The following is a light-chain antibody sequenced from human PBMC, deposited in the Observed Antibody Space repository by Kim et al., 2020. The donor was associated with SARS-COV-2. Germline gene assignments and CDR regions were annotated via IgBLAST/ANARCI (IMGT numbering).Light chain of an antibody. Sequence: LFASVGARVTITCRAAQGINNDLAWFQQKPGKPPKLLIYKASILQSGVPSRFSGSGFGTEFTLTVSGLQPDDFGTYFCQQHNSLDSFGQGTKLEI. CDR1: QGINND. CDR3: QQHNSLDS. CDR2: KAS. V-gene: IGKV1-5*03. J-gene: IGKJ2*03.